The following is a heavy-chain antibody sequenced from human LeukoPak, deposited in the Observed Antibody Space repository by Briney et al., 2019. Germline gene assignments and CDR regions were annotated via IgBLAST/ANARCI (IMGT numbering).Heavy chain of an antibody. Sequence: ASVKVSCKASGFTFTTSAVQWVRQARGQRLEWIGRIVVGSGNTDHAQKFQGRLTITRDISTSTAYMELSSLTSVDTAVYYCAAVPNANAWYWDDAFDIWGQGTMVTVSS. J-gene: IGHJ3*02. V-gene: IGHV1-58*01. CDR1: GFTFTTSA. CDR3: AAVPNANAWYWDDAFDI. CDR2: IVVGSGNT. D-gene: IGHD2-8*02.